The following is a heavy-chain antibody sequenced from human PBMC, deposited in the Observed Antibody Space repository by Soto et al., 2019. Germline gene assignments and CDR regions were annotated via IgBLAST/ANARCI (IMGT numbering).Heavy chain of an antibody. CDR2: IYYSGTS. Sequence: SETLSLTCSVSGRSISPFYWSWIRQPPGKGLEWVASIYYSGTSNYNPSLKSRVTMSVDTSKNHFSLKLTSVTAADTAVYYCAAVGGYYGDYPNFDYRGRGTLVTVSS. CDR1: GRSISPFY. V-gene: IGHV4-59*01. CDR3: AAVGGYYGDYPNFDY. J-gene: IGHJ4*02. D-gene: IGHD4-17*01.